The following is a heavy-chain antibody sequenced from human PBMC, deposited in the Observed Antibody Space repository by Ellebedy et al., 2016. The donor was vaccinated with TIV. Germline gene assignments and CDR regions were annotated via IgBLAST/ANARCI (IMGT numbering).Heavy chain of an antibody. CDR1: GDSITTHY. D-gene: IGHD2-2*01. Sequence: MPSETLSLTCTVSGDSITTHYWTWIRQSPGRGLEWIGYIHYSGSTNYNPSLKSRVTISIDTSKNQFSLKLTSVSAADTAVYYCARPLSTNNAFDIWGQGTMVTVSS. J-gene: IGHJ3*02. V-gene: IGHV4-59*08. CDR2: IHYSGST. CDR3: ARPLSTNNAFDI.